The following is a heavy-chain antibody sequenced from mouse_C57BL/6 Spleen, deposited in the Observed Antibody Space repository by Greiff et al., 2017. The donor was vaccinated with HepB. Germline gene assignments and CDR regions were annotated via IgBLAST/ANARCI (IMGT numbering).Heavy chain of an antibody. CDR1: GFTFSSYG. Sequence: EVMLVESGGDLVKPGGSLKLSCAASGFTFSSYGMSWVRQTPDKRLEWVATISSGGSYTYYPDSVKGRFTISRDNAKNTLYLQMRSLKSEDTAMYYCARVATISYYFDYWGQGTTLTVSS. CDR2: ISSGGSYT. D-gene: IGHD2-1*01. CDR3: ARVATISYYFDY. V-gene: IGHV5-6*01. J-gene: IGHJ2*01.